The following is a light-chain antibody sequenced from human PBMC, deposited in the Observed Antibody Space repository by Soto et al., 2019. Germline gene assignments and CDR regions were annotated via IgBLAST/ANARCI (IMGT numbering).Light chain of an antibody. J-gene: IGKJ2*01. CDR1: QDIAFY. CDR3: QQNYYYPYT. V-gene: IGKV1-39*01. CDR2: GAS. Sequence: DIQMTQSPSSLSVSVGDRVTMSCRTSQDIAFYMNWYQEKPGKAPQLLIYGASKLQHGAPSRFSGSGSGTDFTLTMTSLQPEEFATYFCQQNYYYPYTFGQGTKLEI.